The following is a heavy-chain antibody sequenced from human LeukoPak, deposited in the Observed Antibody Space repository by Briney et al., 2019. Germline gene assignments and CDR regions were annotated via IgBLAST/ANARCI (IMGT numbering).Heavy chain of an antibody. CDR2: VNSRGNT. CDR1: GGPISNYY. CDR3: ARLGGSGSSYCLDP. D-gene: IGHD1-26*01. J-gene: IGHJ5*02. V-gene: IGHV4-59*08. Sequence: KPSETLSLTCTVSGGPISNYYGSWIRQPPRKGLEGIGYVNSRGNTKYNPPLNSRVTLSLSPSKSQFSLRLSSVTVADTAVYYCARLGGSGSSYCLDPWGQGTLVTVSS.